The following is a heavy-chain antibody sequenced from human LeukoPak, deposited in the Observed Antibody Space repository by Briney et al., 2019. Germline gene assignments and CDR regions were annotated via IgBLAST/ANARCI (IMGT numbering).Heavy chain of an antibody. CDR1: GGSINTYH. V-gene: IGHV4-59*01. Sequence: PSETLSLTCTVSGGSINTYHWSWIRQPPGKGLEWIGYIYYSGSTNYNPSLKSRVTISVDTSKNQFSLKLSSLTAADTAVYYCARGSQYSAYNWFDPWGQGTLVTVSS. CDR2: IYYSGST. D-gene: IGHD5-18*01. CDR3: ARGSQYSAYNWFDP. J-gene: IGHJ5*02.